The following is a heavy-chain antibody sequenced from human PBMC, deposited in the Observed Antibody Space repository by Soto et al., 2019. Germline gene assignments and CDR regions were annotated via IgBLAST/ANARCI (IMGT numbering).Heavy chain of an antibody. CDR2: IIPILGET. CDR1: GTILSSYT. D-gene: IGHD3-16*01. V-gene: IGHV1-69*08. CDR3: ARGLGGRMDD. J-gene: IGHJ6*02. Sequence: QVQLVQSGAEVKKPGSSVRVSCKASGTILSSYTISWVRQAPGQGLEWMGRIIPILGETNSAQKFQGRVTLTADRSTNTAYMQLNSLRLEDRAVYYCARGLGGRMDDWGQGTTVTVSS.